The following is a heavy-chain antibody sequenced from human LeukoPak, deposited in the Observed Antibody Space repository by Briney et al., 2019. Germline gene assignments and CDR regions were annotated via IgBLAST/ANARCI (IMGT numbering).Heavy chain of an antibody. J-gene: IGHJ4*02. Sequence: SETLSLPCAVYGGSFSGYYWSWIRQPPGKGLEWIGEINHSGSTNYNPSLKSRVTISVDTSKNQFSLKLSSVTAADTAVYYCARGEWELAYYFDYWGQGTLVTVSS. D-gene: IGHD1-26*01. CDR2: INHSGST. CDR3: ARGEWELAYYFDY. V-gene: IGHV4-34*01. CDR1: GGSFSGYY.